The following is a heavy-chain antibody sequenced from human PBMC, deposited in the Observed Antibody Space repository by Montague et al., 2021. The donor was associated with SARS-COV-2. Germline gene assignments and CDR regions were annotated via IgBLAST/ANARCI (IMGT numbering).Heavy chain of an antibody. Sequence: PALVKPTQTLTLTCTFSGFSLNTSGMCVSWIRQPPGKALEWLALIDWDEDQYYSTSLKTRLTISKDTSKNQVVLTMTNMDPIDTATYYCARSYGDYRDSYFDDWGQGTPVTVSS. D-gene: IGHD4-17*01. CDR3: ARSYGDYRDSYFDD. CDR2: IDWDEDQ. CDR1: GFSLNTSGMC. J-gene: IGHJ4*02. V-gene: IGHV2-70*01.